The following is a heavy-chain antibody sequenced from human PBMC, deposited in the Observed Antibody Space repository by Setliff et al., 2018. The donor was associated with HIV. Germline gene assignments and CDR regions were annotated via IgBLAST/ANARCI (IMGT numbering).Heavy chain of an antibody. V-gene: IGHV4-4*09. CDR1: GGSFSNFF. CDR3: ARRGRFMGWVDP. Sequence: SETLSLTCTVSGGSFSNFFWNWIRQPPGKGLERIGYINSSGTTNYNPSLKSRVNISIDTSKNHFTLRLSSVTVADTAVYYCARRGRFMGWVDPWGQGSLVTVSS. J-gene: IGHJ5*02. D-gene: IGHD3-3*01. CDR2: INSSGTT.